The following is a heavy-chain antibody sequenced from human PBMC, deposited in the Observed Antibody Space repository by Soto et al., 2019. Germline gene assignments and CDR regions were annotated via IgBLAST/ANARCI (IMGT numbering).Heavy chain of an antibody. CDR3: ARSGAYCTSITSLFDSF. V-gene: IGHV1-18*01. CDR2: ISAYNGDT. CDR1: GYTFSSYG. Sequence: QAQLVQSGAEVKKPGASVKVSCRASGYTFSSYGYAWVRQAPGQGLEWLGWISAYNGDTNYAQKFQDRVTLTTDTSTTTAYMELRNLGSDDTAVYYCARSGAYCTSITSLFDSFWGLGTLVTVSS. D-gene: IGHD2-8*01. J-gene: IGHJ4*02.